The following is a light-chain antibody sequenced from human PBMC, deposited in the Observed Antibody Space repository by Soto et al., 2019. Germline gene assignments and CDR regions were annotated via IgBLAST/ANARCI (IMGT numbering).Light chain of an antibody. J-gene: IGKJ1*01. V-gene: IGKV1-39*01. CDR2: AAS. CDR3: QQYYSYPLT. CDR1: QPIGTS. Sequence: DIQMTQSPSSLSASVGDTFTVTCRASQPIGTSLHWYQQKPGKAPKLLIYAASTLQSGVPSRFSGSGSGTDFTLTISCLQSEDFATYYCQQYYSYPLTFGQGTKVDIK.